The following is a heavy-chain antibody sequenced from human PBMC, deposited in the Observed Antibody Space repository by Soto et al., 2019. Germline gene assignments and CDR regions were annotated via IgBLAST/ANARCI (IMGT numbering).Heavy chain of an antibody. CDR3: ARSHLNVEMATNVYYYYGMDV. V-gene: IGHV1-69*13. Sequence: SVKVSCKASGGTFSSYAISWVRQAPGQGLEWMGGIIPIFGTANYAQKFQGRVTITADESTSTAYMELSSLRSEDTAVYYCARSHLNVEMATNVYYYYGMDVWGQGTTVTVSS. J-gene: IGHJ6*02. CDR2: IIPIFGTA. CDR1: GGTFSSYA. D-gene: IGHD5-12*01.